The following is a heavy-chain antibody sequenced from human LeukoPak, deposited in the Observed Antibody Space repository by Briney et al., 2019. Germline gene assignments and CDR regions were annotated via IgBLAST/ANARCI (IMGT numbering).Heavy chain of an antibody. V-gene: IGHV3-23*01. Sequence: PGGSLRLSCVAYGFTFKDYVMNWVRQAPGKGLEWLATIYGSGVSISYADSVKGRFTISRDNTNNTLYLQMSTVQAERTAMYYCAKDLGWELPAEAYWGQGILVTVSS. J-gene: IGHJ4*02. D-gene: IGHD1-26*01. CDR1: GFTFKDYV. CDR3: AKDLGWELPAEAY. CDR2: IYGSGVSI.